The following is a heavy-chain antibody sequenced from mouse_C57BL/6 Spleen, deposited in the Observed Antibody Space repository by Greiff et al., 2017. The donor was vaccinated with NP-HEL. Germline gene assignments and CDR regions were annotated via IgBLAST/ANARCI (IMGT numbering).Heavy chain of an antibody. V-gene: IGHV1-53*01. CDR1: GYTFTSYW. J-gene: IGHJ4*01. CDR2: INPSNGGT. D-gene: IGHD2-1*01. CDR3: ARNGNYYRYYAMDY. Sequence: QVQLQQPGTELVKPGASVKLSCKASGYTFTSYWMHWVTQRPGQGLEWIGNINPSNGGTTYNEKFKSKATLTVDKSSSTAYMQLSSLTSEDSAVYCCARNGNYYRYYAMDYWGQGTSVTVSS.